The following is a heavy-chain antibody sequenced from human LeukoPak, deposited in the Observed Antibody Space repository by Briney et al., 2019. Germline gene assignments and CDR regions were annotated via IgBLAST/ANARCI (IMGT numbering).Heavy chain of an antibody. CDR1: GGSISSYY. CDR2: IYYSGST. CDR3: ARANPSPLLWFGELPNDAFDI. Sequence: PSETLSLTCTVSGGSISSYYWSWIRQPPGKGLEWIGYIYYSGSTNYNPSLKSRVTISVDTSKNQFSLKLSSVTAADTAVYYCARANPSPLLWFGELPNDAFDIWGQGTMVTVSS. V-gene: IGHV4-59*01. J-gene: IGHJ3*02. D-gene: IGHD3-10*01.